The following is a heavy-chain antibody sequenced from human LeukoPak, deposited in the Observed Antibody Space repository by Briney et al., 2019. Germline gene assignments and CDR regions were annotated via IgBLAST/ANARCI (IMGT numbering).Heavy chain of an antibody. CDR1: GGSLSSGRYY. D-gene: IGHD3-3*01. J-gene: IGHJ3*02. Sequence: PSQTLSLTCTVSGGSLSSGRYYWSWIRQPAGKGLEWIGRIYTSGSTNYNPSLKSRVPISVDTSKNQFSLELSSVTATDTAVYFCATNRVGTYDRPFDSWGQGTMVTVSS. CDR2: IYTSGST. CDR3: ATNRVGTYDRPFDS. V-gene: IGHV4-61*02.